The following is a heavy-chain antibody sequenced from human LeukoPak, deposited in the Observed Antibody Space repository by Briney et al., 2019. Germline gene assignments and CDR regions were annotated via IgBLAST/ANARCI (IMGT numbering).Heavy chain of an antibody. Sequence: GRSLRLSCAASGFTLSSYGMHWVRQAPGKGLEWVAVISYDGSNKYYADSVKGRFTISRDNSKNTLYLQMNSLRAEDTAVYYCAKVPQWGQGTLVTVSS. CDR1: GFTLSSYG. CDR3: AKVPQ. V-gene: IGHV3-30*18. J-gene: IGHJ4*02. CDR2: ISYDGSNK.